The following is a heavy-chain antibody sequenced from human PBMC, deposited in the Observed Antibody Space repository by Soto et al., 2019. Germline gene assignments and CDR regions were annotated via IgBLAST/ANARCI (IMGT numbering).Heavy chain of an antibody. Sequence: GGSLRLSCAASGFTFSSYSMNWVRQAPGKGLEWVSSISSSSSYIYYADSVKGRFTISRDNAKNSLYLQMNSLRAEDTAVYYCAREYRSSEYYFDYWGQGTLVTVSS. CDR1: GFTFSSYS. J-gene: IGHJ4*02. V-gene: IGHV3-21*01. CDR3: AREYRSSEYYFDY. CDR2: ISSSSSYI. D-gene: IGHD6-13*01.